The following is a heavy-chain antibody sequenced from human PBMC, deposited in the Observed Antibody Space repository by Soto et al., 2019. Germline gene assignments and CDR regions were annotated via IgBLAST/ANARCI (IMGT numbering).Heavy chain of an antibody. D-gene: IGHD4-17*01. CDR3: ANYPATVTSDY. V-gene: IGHV4-61*01. J-gene: IGHJ4*02. CDR2: IYYSGST. CDR1: GGSVSSGSYY. Sequence: QVQLQESGPGLVKPSETLSLTCTVSGGSVSSGSYYWSWIRQPPGKGLEWIGNIYYSGSTNYNPSLTRRVTISVDTSKNQFSLKLSSVTAADTAVYYCANYPATVTSDYWGQGTLVTVSS.